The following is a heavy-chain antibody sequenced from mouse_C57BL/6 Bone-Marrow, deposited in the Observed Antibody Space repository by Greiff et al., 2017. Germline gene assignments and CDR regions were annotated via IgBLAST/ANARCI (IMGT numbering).Heavy chain of an antibody. CDR3: ARGISGGYYAMDY. Sequence: VKLMESGPGLVQPSQSLSITCTVSGFSLTSSGVHWVRPSPGTGLAWLGVIWSGGSTDYNAAFISRLSISKDNSKSQVFFKMNSLQADDTAIYYCARGISGGYYAMDYWGQGTSVTVSS. J-gene: IGHJ4*01. CDR1: GFSLTSSG. CDR2: IWSGGST. V-gene: IGHV2-2*01.